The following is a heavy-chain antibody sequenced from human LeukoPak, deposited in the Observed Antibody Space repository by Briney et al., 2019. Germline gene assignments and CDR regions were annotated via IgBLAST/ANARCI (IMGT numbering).Heavy chain of an antibody. CDR1: GDSISSYF. J-gene: IGHJ3*02. V-gene: IGHV4-59*08. Sequence: SETLSLTCTVSGDSISSYFWSWIRQPPGKGLEWLGYNSGSTNYNPSLKSRVTILLDRSKNQFSLKLSSVTAADTAVYYCARGRGYGGNYLRSFDNWGQGTMVTVSS. CDR3: ARGRGYGGNYLRSFDN. CDR2: NSGST. D-gene: IGHD1-26*01.